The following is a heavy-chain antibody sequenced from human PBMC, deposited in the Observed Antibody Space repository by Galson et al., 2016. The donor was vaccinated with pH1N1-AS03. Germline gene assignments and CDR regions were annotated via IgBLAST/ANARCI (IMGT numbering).Heavy chain of an antibody. CDR1: KYSINSGYY. D-gene: IGHD6-19*01. Sequence: SETLSLTCDVSKYSINSGYYWAWIRQSPGLGLEWIGTIYHTGSTYYNPSLKSRVIISVDTSKNQFSLKLRSVTAADTALYYCVRGARAVAGHGRFYWGQGTLVTVS. J-gene: IGHJ1*01. V-gene: IGHV4-38-2*01. CDR2: IYHTGST. CDR3: VRGARAVAGHGRFY.